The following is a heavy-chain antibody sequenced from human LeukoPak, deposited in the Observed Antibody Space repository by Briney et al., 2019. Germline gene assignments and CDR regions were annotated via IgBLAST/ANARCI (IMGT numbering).Heavy chain of an antibody. V-gene: IGHV4-59*01. CDR3: AREDPQTTVPEGMDV. Sequence: SETLSLTCTVSGGSISNYYWSWMRQSPGKGLEWIGYIYYSGTTNSNPSLKSRVTISVDTSKNQFSLQLRSVTAADTAVYYCAREDPQTTVPEGMDVWGQGTTVIVSS. CDR1: GGSISNYY. D-gene: IGHD4-17*01. J-gene: IGHJ6*02. CDR2: IYYSGTT.